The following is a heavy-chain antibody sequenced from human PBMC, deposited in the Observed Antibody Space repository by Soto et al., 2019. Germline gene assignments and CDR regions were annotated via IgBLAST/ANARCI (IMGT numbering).Heavy chain of an antibody. J-gene: IGHJ4*02. CDR2: IYSGGDT. Sequence: VESGERLVQPGGALRLSCAASGFSVSGNYMSWVRQAPGKGLEWISIIYSGGDTFYADSVKGRFLISSDISRNTVYLQMDSLTAEDTAMYFCARDYGVRYFEFWGPATLVTVSS. D-gene: IGHD3-16*02. CDR3: ARDYGVRYFEF. CDR1: GFSVSGNY. V-gene: IGHV3-66*01.